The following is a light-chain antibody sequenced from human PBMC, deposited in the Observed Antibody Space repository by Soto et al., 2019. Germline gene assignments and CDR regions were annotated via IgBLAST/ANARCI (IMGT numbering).Light chain of an antibody. V-gene: IGKV1-39*01. CDR1: QSISNY. Sequence: DLQMTQSPSSLSASVGDRVTITCRASQSISNYLNWYQQRPGKAPKLLIYSASTLQSGVPSRFSGSGSGTDFTLTISSLQPEDFATYFCQQGYITPLTFGPGTKVDIK. J-gene: IGKJ3*01. CDR2: SAS. CDR3: QQGYITPLT.